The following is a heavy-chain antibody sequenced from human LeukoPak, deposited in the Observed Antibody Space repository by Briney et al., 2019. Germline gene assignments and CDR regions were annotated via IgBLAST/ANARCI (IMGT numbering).Heavy chain of an antibody. CDR1: GYTFTGYY. Sequence: ASVKVSCKASGYTFTGYYMHWVRQAPGQGLEWMGWINPNSGGTNYAQKFQGRVTMTRDTSISTAYKELSRLRSDDTAVYYCARGPKRIDYDILTVAIDYWGQGTLVTVSS. V-gene: IGHV1-2*02. J-gene: IGHJ4*02. CDR3: ARGPKRIDYDILTVAIDY. D-gene: IGHD3-9*01. CDR2: INPNSGGT.